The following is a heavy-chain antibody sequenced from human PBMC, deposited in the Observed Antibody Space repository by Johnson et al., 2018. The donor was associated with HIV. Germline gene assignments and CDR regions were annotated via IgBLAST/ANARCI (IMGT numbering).Heavy chain of an antibody. D-gene: IGHD6-13*01. CDR3: AKDGAAAGTVGADAFDI. CDR2: IRYDGSNK. CDR1: GFTFSSYG. J-gene: IGHJ3*02. V-gene: IGHV3-30*02. Sequence: QVQLVEFGGGVVQPGGSLRLSCAASGFTFSSYGMHWVRQAPGKGLEWVAFIRYDGSNKYYADSVKGRFTISRDNSKNTLYLQMNSLRAEDTAVYYCAKDGAAAGTVGADAFDIWGQGTMVTVSS.